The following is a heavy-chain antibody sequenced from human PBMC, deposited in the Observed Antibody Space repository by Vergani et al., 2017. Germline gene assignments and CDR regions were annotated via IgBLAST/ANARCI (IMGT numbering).Heavy chain of an antibody. D-gene: IGHD1-1*01. Sequence: QVQLVESGGGEAQPGRSLRLSCSAAGFPFSDYGVHWVRQAPGKGREWVSVISYDGNKKNYADSVKGRFTISRDNSKNTLYLEMNALRAEDTAVYYCARDFLTRVTTLDYYYMGVWGKGTTVTVSS. CDR2: ISYDGNKK. J-gene: IGHJ6*03. CDR1: GFPFSDYG. CDR3: ARDFLTRVTTLDYYYMGV. V-gene: IGHV3-30*03.